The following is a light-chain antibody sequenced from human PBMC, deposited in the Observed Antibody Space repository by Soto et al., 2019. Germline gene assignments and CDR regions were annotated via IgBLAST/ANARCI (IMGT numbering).Light chain of an antibody. CDR1: QSITGY. J-gene: IGKJ1*01. V-gene: IGKV1-39*01. CDR2: GAS. Sequence: DVQLTQSPSSLSASVGDRVTITCRASQSITGYLNWYQHKPGKAPKVLIYGASSLQSGVPSRFSGSGSGTDFTLTISSLQPEDFATYYCQQSYSTPWTLGQGTKVDIK. CDR3: QQSYSTPWT.